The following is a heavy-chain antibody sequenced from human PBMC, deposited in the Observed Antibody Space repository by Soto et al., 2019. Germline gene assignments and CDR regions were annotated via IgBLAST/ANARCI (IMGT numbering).Heavy chain of an antibody. CDR1: GYTLTAYY. Sequence: ASVKGSWKASGYTLTAYYMHWLRQAPGQGLEWMGWINPNSGGTNYAQKFQGWVTMTRDTSISTAYMELRRLRSDDTAVYYCARGCSSTSCYNTIKYVYWGQGTLVTVSS. CDR2: INPNSGGT. D-gene: IGHD2-2*01. J-gene: IGHJ4*02. CDR3: ARGCSSTSCYNTIKYVY. V-gene: IGHV1-2*04.